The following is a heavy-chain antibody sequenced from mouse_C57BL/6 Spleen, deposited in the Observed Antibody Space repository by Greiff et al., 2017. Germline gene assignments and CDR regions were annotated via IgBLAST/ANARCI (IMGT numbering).Heavy chain of an antibody. D-gene: IGHD4-1*01. V-gene: IGHV1-81*01. J-gene: IGHJ2*01. Sequence: VKLQESGAELARPGASVKLSCKASGYTFTSYGISWVKQRTGQGLEWIGEIYPRSGNTYYNEKFKGKATLTADKSSSTAYMELRSLTSEDSAVYFCARSELGPFDYWGQGTTLTVSS. CDR3: ARSELGPFDY. CDR1: GYTFTSYG. CDR2: IYPRSGNT.